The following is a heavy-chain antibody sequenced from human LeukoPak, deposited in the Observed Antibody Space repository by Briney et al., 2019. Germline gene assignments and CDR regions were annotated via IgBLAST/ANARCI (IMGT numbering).Heavy chain of an antibody. D-gene: IGHD3-9*01. J-gene: IGHJ4*02. CDR1: GGSISSGTYY. Sequence: KPSQTLSLTCTVSGGSISSGTYYWSWIRQPAGKGLEWIGRIYTSGSTNYNPSLKSRVTISVDTSKNQFSLKLSSVTAADTAVYYCARGQGNYDILTGYYYWGQGTLVTVSS. CDR2: IYTSGST. CDR3: ARGQGNYDILTGYYY. V-gene: IGHV4-61*02.